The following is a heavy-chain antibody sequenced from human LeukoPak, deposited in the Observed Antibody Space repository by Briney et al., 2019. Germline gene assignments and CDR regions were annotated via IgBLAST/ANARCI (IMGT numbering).Heavy chain of an antibody. J-gene: IGHJ4*02. Sequence: GGSLRLSCAASGFTFSSYAMSWARQAPGKGLEWVSAISGSGGSTYYADSVKGRFTISRDNSKNTLYLRMNSLRAEDTAVYYCANNYYGDYRIDYWGQGTLVTVSS. CDR2: ISGSGGST. CDR3: ANNYYGDYRIDY. V-gene: IGHV3-23*01. D-gene: IGHD4-17*01. CDR1: GFTFSSYA.